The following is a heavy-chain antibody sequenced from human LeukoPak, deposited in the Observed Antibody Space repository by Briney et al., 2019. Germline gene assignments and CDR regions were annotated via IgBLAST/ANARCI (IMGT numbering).Heavy chain of an antibody. CDR3: ASIVATMWYYYYYMDV. CDR1: GGSISSSSYY. CDR2: IYYSGST. V-gene: IGHV4-39*07. Sequence: PSETLSLTCTVSGGSISSSSYYWGWVRQPPGKGLEWIGSIYYSGSTYYNPSLKSRVTISVDTSKNQFSLKLSSVTAADTAVYYCASIVATMWYYYYYMDVWGKGTTVTVSS. J-gene: IGHJ6*03. D-gene: IGHD5-12*01.